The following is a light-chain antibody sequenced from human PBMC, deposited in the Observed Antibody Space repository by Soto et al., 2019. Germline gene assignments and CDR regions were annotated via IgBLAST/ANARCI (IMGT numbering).Light chain of an antibody. J-gene: IGKJ1*01. Sequence: DIVMTQSPDSLAVSLGERATINCKSSQSVLYSSNNKNYLAWYQQKPGQPPKLLIYWASTRESGVPDRFSCSWSGTDFTLTISSLQAEDVAVYDCQQYYRPWTFGQGTKVEIK. V-gene: IGKV4-1*01. CDR1: QSVLYSSNNKNY. CDR2: WAS. CDR3: QQYYRPWT.